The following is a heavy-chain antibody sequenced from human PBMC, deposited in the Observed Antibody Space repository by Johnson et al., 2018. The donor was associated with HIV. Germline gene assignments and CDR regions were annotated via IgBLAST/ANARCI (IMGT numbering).Heavy chain of an antibody. D-gene: IGHD6-19*01. J-gene: IGHJ3*02. Sequence: QVQLVESGGGVVQPGRSLRLSCAASGITFSDYALHWVRQAPVKGLEWVAVISYDGSNKYYADSVKGRFTISRDNSKNTLYLQMNSLRAEDTAVYYCARAGAVGFDAFDIWGQGTMVTVSS. V-gene: IGHV3-30-3*01. CDR3: ARAGAVGFDAFDI. CDR1: GITFSDYA. CDR2: ISYDGSNK.